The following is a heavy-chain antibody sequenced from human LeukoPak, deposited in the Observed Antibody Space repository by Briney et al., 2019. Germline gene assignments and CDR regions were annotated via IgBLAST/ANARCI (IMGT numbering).Heavy chain of an antibody. CDR3: VKHQYAKNYYGMDV. CDR1: GFTFSTYA. Sequence: GGSLRLSCAASGFTFSTYAMNWVRQAPGKGLEWVSRISGSGGYTYYTDSVKGRFTISRDNSKNTLYLQMNSLRAEDTAVYYCVKHQYAKNYYGMDVWGQGTTVTVSS. J-gene: IGHJ6*02. CDR2: ISGSGGYT. V-gene: IGHV3-23*01. D-gene: IGHD2-8*01.